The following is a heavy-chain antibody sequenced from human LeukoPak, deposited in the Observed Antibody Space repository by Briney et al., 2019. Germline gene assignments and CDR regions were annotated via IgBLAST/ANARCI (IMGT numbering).Heavy chain of an antibody. Sequence: GESLKISCKGSGYSFTSYWIGWVRQMPGKGLEWMGIIYPGDSDTRYSPSFQGQVTISAGKSISTAYLQWSSLKASDTAMYYCARSGGNYDILTGYYLPWFDPWGQGTLVTVSS. CDR1: GYSFTSYW. D-gene: IGHD3-9*01. CDR3: ARSGGNYDILTGYYLPWFDP. J-gene: IGHJ5*02. V-gene: IGHV5-51*01. CDR2: IYPGDSDT.